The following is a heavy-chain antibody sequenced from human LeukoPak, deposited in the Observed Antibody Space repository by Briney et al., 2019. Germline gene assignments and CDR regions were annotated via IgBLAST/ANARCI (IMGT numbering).Heavy chain of an antibody. CDR1: GGSIYTSY. CDR2: VYYTGAT. D-gene: IGHD5-24*01. Sequence: PSETLSLTCTVSGGSIYTSYWSWIRQSPGKGLQWIGFVYYTGATNYNPSLKSRLTISVDTSKSQFSLKLSSLAAADTAVYYCATGRDPYKTGHWGQGTLVTVSS. J-gene: IGHJ4*02. CDR3: ATGRDPYKTGH. V-gene: IGHV4-59*03.